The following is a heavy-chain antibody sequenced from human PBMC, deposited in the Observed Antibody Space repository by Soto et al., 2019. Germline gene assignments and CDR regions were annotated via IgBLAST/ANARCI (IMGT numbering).Heavy chain of an antibody. J-gene: IGHJ4*02. D-gene: IGHD2-2*01. CDR1: RFTFSNYA. CDR3: AKRPASIITFDY. V-gene: IGHV3-23*01. Sequence: GSLRLSCAASRFTFSNYAVIWVLQAPGKGLEWVSTISGNGGSTYYADSVKGRFTISRDNSKNMLFLQINSLRDDDSAVYYCAKRPASIITFDYWGQGTPVTSPQ. CDR2: ISGNGGST.